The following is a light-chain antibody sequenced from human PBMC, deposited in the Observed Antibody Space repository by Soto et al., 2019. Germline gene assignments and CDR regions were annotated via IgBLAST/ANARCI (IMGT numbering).Light chain of an antibody. J-gene: IGLJ2*01. CDR3: HSYDSSLSAVV. V-gene: IGLV1-40*01. CDR2: GNM. Sequence: QSVLTQPPSLSGAPGQGVTISCTGSSSNIGAGYDVQWYQQLPGTAPKLLIYGNMNLPSGVPDRFSGSKSGTSASLAITGLQAEDEADYYCHSYDSSLSAVVFGGGTKVTVL. CDR1: SSNIGAGYD.